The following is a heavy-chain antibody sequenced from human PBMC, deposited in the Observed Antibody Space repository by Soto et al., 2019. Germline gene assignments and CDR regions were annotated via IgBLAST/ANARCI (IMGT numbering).Heavy chain of an antibody. V-gene: IGHV1-2*04. CDR2: INPKSGGT. CDR3: ARGDSTDCSNGVCSFFYNHDMDV. CDR1: GYSFTDYH. D-gene: IGHD2-8*01. Sequence: QVQLVQSGAEVKKPGASVKVSCKASGYSFTDYHIHWVRQAPGQGLEWLGRINPKSGGTSTAQKFQGWVTMTTDTSISTASMELTRLTSDDTAIYYCARGDSTDCSNGVCSFFYNHDMDVWGQRTTVTVSS. J-gene: IGHJ6*02.